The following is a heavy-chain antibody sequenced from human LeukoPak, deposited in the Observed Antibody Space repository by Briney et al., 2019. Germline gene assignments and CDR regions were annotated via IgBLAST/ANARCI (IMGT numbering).Heavy chain of an antibody. CDR1: GGSISSYY. V-gene: IGHV4-4*07. J-gene: IGHJ4*02. D-gene: IGHD3-22*01. CDR3: ARVGNYYDSSGYYYGYIDY. CDR2: IYTSGST. Sequence: SETLSLTCTVSGGSISSYYWSWIRQPAGKGLEWIGRIYTSGSTNYNPSLKSRVTISVDTSKNQFSLKLSSVTAADTAVYYCARVGNYYDSSGYYYGYIDYWGQGTLVTVSS.